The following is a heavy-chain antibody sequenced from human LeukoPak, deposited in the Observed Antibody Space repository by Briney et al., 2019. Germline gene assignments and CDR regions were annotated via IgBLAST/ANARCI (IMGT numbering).Heavy chain of an antibody. J-gene: IGHJ3*01. D-gene: IGHD2-15*01. CDR1: GYNVSSYA. Sequence: GASVKASCKASGYNVSSYAMNWLRQAPGQGLEWMGWINTKTGNPRYAQGFTGRFVFSLDTSVSTAYLQISRLKAEDTGVYYCARRFCSGGSCYFEAFDVWGQGTMVTVSS. V-gene: IGHV7-4-1*02. CDR2: INTKTGNP. CDR3: ARRFCSGGSCYFEAFDV.